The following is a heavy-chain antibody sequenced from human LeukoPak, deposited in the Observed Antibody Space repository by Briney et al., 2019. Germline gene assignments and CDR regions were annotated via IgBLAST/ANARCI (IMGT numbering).Heavy chain of an antibody. V-gene: IGHV4-39*01. CDR1: GGSISSSSYY. J-gene: IGHJ4*02. D-gene: IGHD3-22*01. CDR3: ASYNYYDSSAYQPFDY. CDR2: IYYSGST. Sequence: SETLSLTCTVSGGSISSSSYYWGWIRQPPGKGLEWIASIYYSGSTYYNPSLKSRVTISVDTSKNQFSLKLTSVTAADTAVYYCASYNYYDSSAYQPFDYWGQGTLVTVSS.